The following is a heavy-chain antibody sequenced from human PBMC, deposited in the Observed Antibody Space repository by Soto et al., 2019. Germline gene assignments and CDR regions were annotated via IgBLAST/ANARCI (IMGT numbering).Heavy chain of an antibody. Sequence: EVQLVDSGGGWVKPGGSLRLSCDASGFSVSNAWMNWVRQAPGKGLEWVGRIKTRDEGETTNYAAPVKGRFTISRDDSKNTLYLQMNSLKTEDTAVYYCTTGSVEGFWGQGTTVTVSS. CDR3: TTGSVEGF. J-gene: IGHJ6*02. V-gene: IGHV3-15*07. D-gene: IGHD2-15*01. CDR1: GFSVSNAW. CDR2: IKTRDEGETT.